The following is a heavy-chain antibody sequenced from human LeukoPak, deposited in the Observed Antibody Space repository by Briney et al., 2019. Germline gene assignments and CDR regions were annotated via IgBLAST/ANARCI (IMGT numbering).Heavy chain of an antibody. CDR1: GFTLSDYH. V-gene: IGHV3-21*01. J-gene: IGHJ5*02. Sequence: GGSLRLSCAASGFTLSDYHMNWVRQAPGKGLEWLSSITAISHYIYYAGAVRGRFTISRDNSKNSLYLQMNSLRGEDTAVYYCARSGGPGTYHQLRYNWFDPWGQGTLVTVSS. CDR2: ITAISHYI. CDR3: ARSGGPGTYHQLRYNWFDP. D-gene: IGHD3-10*01.